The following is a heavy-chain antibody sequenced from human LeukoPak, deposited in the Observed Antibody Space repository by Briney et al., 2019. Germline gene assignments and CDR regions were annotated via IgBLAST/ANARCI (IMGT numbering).Heavy chain of an antibody. Sequence: SETLSLTCTVSGGSISSYYWSWIRQPPGKGLEGIGYIYYSGSTNYNPSLTSRVTISVDTSKNQFSLKLSSVTAADTAVYYCARAGKYYDILTGFINWFDPWGQGTLVTVSS. J-gene: IGHJ5*02. V-gene: IGHV4-59*01. CDR1: GGSISSYY. D-gene: IGHD3-9*01. CDR3: ARAGKYYDILTGFINWFDP. CDR2: IYYSGST.